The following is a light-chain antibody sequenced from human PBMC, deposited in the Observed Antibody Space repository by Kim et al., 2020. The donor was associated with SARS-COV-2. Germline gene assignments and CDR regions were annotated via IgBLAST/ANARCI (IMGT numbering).Light chain of an antibody. CDR3: QQYGISPYT. Sequence: LSPGERAPPSCRASQSVSGSYLAWYQQKPGQAPRLLNYGASSRATGIPDRFSGSGSGTDFTLTISRLEPEDFAVYYCQQYGISPYTFGQGTKLEI. J-gene: IGKJ2*01. V-gene: IGKV3-20*01. CDR2: GAS. CDR1: QSVSGSY.